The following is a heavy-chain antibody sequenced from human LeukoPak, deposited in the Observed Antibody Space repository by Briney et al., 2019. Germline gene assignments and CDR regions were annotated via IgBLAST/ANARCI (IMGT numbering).Heavy chain of an antibody. D-gene: IGHD1-1*01. CDR1: GFTFSNAW. V-gene: IGHV3-15*01. CDR3: TTGTTGTFYYYYYMDV. J-gene: IGHJ6*03. Sequence: GGSLRLSCAASGFTFSNAWMSWVRQAPGKGLEWVGRIKSKTDGGTTDYAAPVKGRFTISRDDSKNTLYLQMNSLKTEDTAVYYCTTGTTGTFYYYYYMDVWGKGTTVTISS. CDR2: IKSKTDGGTT.